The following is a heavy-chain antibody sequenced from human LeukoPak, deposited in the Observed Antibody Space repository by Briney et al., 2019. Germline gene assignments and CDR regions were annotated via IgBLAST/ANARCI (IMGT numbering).Heavy chain of an antibody. Sequence: GASVRVSCKASGYTFTGYYMHWVRQAPGKGLEWMGRINPNSGGTNYAQKFQGRVTMTRDTSISTAYMELSRLRSDDTAVYYCARANSMVRGENWFDPWGQGTLVTVSS. V-gene: IGHV1-2*06. J-gene: IGHJ5*02. CDR3: ARANSMVRGENWFDP. CDR1: GYTFTGYY. D-gene: IGHD3-10*01. CDR2: INPNSGGT.